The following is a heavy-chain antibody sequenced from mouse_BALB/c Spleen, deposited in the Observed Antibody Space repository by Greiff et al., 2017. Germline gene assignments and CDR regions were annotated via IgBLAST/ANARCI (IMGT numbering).Heavy chain of an antibody. CDR2: INPSNGGT. CDR1: GYTFTSYY. J-gene: IGHJ2*01. D-gene: IGHD2-4*01. V-gene: IGHV1S81*02. Sequence: VQLQQSGAELVKPGASVKLSCKASGYTFTSYYMYWVKQRPGQGLEWIGEINPSNGGTNFNEKFKSKATLTVDNASSTAYMQLSSLTSEDSAVYYCTREGTMITTGVYYFDYWGQGTTLTVSS. CDR3: TREGTMITTGVYYFDY.